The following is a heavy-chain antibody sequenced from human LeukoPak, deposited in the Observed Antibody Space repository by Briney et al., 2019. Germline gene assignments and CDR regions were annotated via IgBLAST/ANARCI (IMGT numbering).Heavy chain of an antibody. D-gene: IGHD3-22*01. CDR2: INHSGST. Sequence: SETLSLTCAVYGGSFSGYYWSWIRQPPGKGLEWIGEINHSGSTNYNPSLKSRVTISVDTSKNQFSLKLSSVTAADTAVYDCALGYCGGDYWGQGTLVTVSS. CDR3: ALGYCGGDY. CDR1: GGSFSGYY. V-gene: IGHV4-34*01. J-gene: IGHJ4*02.